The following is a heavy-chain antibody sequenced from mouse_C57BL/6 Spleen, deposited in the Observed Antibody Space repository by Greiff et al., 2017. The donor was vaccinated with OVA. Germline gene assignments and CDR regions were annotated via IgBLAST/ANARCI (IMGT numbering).Heavy chain of an antibody. CDR3: ARSITTYWYFDV. Sequence: QVQLQQPGAELVTPGASVKLSCKASGYTFTSYWMHWVKQRPGQGLEWIGEIDPSDSYTNYNQKFKGKSTLTVDKSSSTAYMQLSSLTSEDSAVYYCARSITTYWYFDVWGTGTTVTVSS. D-gene: IGHD1-1*01. CDR2: IDPSDSYT. V-gene: IGHV1-69*01. J-gene: IGHJ1*03. CDR1: GYTFTSYW.